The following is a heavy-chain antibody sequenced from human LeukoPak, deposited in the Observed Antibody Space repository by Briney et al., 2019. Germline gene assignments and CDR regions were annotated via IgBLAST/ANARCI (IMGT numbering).Heavy chain of an antibody. V-gene: IGHV3-53*01. CDR1: GFTVSSNY. CDR3: ARGPDGDYDY. D-gene: IGHD4-17*01. J-gene: IGHJ4*02. Sequence: GGSLRLSCAASGFTVSSNYMSWVRQAPGKGLEWVSDIYSGGSAYYADSVKGRFTTSRDNSKNTLYLQMNSLRADDTAVYYCARGPDGDYDYWGQGTLVTVSS. CDR2: IYSGGSA.